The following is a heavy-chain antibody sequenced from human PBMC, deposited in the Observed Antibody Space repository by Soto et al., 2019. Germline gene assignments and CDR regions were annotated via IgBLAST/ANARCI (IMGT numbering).Heavy chain of an antibody. Sequence: SETLSLTCTVSGGSISSYYWSWIRQPPGKGLEWIGYIYYSGSTNYNPSLKSRVTISVDTSKNQFSLKLSSVTAADTAVYYCARHRRSFRYFSGGSCYEPFDAFDILCQGTMVTVSS. CDR2: IYYSGST. V-gene: IGHV4-59*08. CDR3: ARHRRSFRYFSGGSCYEPFDAFDI. J-gene: IGHJ3*02. CDR1: GGSISSYY. D-gene: IGHD2-15*01.